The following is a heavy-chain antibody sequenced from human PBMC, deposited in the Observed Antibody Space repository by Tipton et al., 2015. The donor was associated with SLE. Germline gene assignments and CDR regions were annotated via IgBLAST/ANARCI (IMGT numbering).Heavy chain of an antibody. D-gene: IGHD2-15*01. CDR2: IYNSGIT. CDR3: ARHVGVAYYYAMDV. Sequence: TLSLTCTVSGFSISTGYYWNWVRQPAGKGLEWIGLIYNSGITNYNPSLQSRVTLSVDMSKNQFSLRLSSVTAADTAMYYCARHVGVAYYYAMDVWGQGTTVVISS. V-gene: IGHV4-61*02. CDR1: GFSISTGYY. J-gene: IGHJ6*02.